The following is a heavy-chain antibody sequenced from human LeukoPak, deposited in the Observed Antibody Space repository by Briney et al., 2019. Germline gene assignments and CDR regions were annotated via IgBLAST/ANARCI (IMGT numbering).Heavy chain of an antibody. CDR3: ARVGDRSGWSSWFDT. Sequence: GGSLRLSCAASGFTFSSYWMSWVRQAPGKGLEWVANIKQDGSEKYYVDSVKGRFTISRDNAKNSLYLQMNSLRAEDTAVYYCARVGDRSGWSSWFDTWGQGTLVTVSS. D-gene: IGHD6-19*01. J-gene: IGHJ5*02. V-gene: IGHV3-7*01. CDR2: IKQDGSEK. CDR1: GFTFSSYW.